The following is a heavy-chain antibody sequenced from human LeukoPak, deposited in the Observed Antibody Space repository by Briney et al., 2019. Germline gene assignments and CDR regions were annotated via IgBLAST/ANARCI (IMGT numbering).Heavy chain of an antibody. Sequence: GASVKVSCKASGYTFTGYYMHWVRQAPGQGLELMGWINPNSGGTNYAQKFQGRVTMTRDTSISTAYMELSRLRSDDTAVYYCARVPLEWELLGLDYWGQGTLVTVSS. CDR3: ARVPLEWELLGLDY. V-gene: IGHV1-2*02. D-gene: IGHD1-26*01. CDR1: GYTFTGYY. J-gene: IGHJ4*02. CDR2: INPNSGGT.